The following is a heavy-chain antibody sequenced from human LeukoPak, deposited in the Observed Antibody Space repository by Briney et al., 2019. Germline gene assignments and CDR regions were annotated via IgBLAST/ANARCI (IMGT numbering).Heavy chain of an antibody. CDR3: ARGPPEHPQGY. J-gene: IGHJ4*02. D-gene: IGHD1-14*01. Sequence: ASVTVSCKASGYTFTSYDINWVRQATGQGLEWMGWMNPNSGNTGYAQKFQGRVTMTRDTSISTAYMELSTLRSEDTAVYYCARGPPEHPQGYWGQGTLVTVSS. CDR1: GYTFTSYD. V-gene: IGHV1-8*01. CDR2: MNPNSGNT.